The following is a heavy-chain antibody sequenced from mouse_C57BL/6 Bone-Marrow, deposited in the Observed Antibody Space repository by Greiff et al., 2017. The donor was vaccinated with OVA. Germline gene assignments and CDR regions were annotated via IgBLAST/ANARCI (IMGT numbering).Heavy chain of an antibody. CDR1: GYTFTDYY. Sequence: VQLQQSGPELVKPGASVKISCKASGYTFTDYYMNWVKQSHGKSLEWIGDINPNNGGTSYNQKFKGKATLTVDKSTSTAYMELRSLTSEDSAVYYCARDGNYFGPYAMDYWGQGTSVTVSS. CDR2: INPNNGGT. V-gene: IGHV1-26*01. D-gene: IGHD2-1*01. J-gene: IGHJ4*01. CDR3: ARDGNYFGPYAMDY.